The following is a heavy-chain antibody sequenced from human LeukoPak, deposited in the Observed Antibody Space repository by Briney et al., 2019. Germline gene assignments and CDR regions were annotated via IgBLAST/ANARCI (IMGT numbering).Heavy chain of an antibody. CDR2: IYHSGST. CDR1: GGSISSGGYS. D-gene: IGHD3-10*01. Sequence: SQTLSLTCAVSGGSISSGGYSWSWLRQPPGTGLEWIGYIYHSGSTYYNPSLKSRVTISVDRSKNQFSLKLSSVTAADTAVYYCARVRITMVRGVIINWGQGTLVTVSS. J-gene: IGHJ4*02. CDR3: ARVRITMVRGVIIN. V-gene: IGHV4-30-2*01.